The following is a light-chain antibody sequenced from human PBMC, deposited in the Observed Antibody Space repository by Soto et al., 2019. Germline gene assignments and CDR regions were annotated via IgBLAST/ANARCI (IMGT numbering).Light chain of an antibody. Sequence: DIQMTQSPSTLSASVGDRVTITCRASQSISSWLAWYQQKPGKAPKLLIYDASSLESGVPSRFSGSGSGTAFSLTISSLQPDDFATYYCQQYNSYSTFGRGTKVEIK. V-gene: IGKV1-5*01. CDR2: DAS. CDR1: QSISSW. CDR3: QQYNSYST. J-gene: IGKJ1*01.